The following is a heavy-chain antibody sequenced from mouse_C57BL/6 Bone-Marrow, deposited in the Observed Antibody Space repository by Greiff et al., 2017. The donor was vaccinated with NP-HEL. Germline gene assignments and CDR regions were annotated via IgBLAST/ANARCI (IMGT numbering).Heavy chain of an antibody. Sequence: QVQLQQPGAELVKPGASVKLSCKASGYTFTSYWMHWVKQRPGQGLEWIGMIHPNSGSTNYNEKFKSKATLTVDKSSSTAYMQLSSLTSEDSAVYYCARYSSMITRRWFAYWGQGTLVTVSA. CDR2: IHPNSGST. CDR3: ARYSSMITRRWFAY. J-gene: IGHJ3*01. D-gene: IGHD2-4*01. V-gene: IGHV1-64*01. CDR1: GYTFTSYW.